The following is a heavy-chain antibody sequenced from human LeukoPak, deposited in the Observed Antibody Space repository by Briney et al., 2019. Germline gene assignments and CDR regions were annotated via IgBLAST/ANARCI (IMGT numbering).Heavy chain of an antibody. Sequence: QAGGSLRLSCAASGFTFRSNWMNWVRQAPGKGLEWVSHVQPDGSAKIYADSMKGRFTISRDNAKDSVYLQMNSLRVEDTAVYYCARDFFGWSSLGHWGQGTLVTVSS. V-gene: IGHV3-7*01. CDR2: VQPDGSAK. D-gene: IGHD6-19*01. CDR3: ARDFFGWSSLGH. J-gene: IGHJ1*01. CDR1: GFTFRSNW.